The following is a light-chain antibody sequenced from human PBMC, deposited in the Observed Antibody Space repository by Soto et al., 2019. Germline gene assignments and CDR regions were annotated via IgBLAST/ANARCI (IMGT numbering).Light chain of an antibody. CDR2: WAS. Sequence: DIVMTQSPESLAVSLGERATINCKSSQSVLYSSNNKNYLAWYQQKPGQPPKLLIYWASTRESGVPDRFSGSGSGTDFTLTISSLQAEDVAVYYCQQYYDTPCTFGQGTKVEIK. J-gene: IGKJ1*01. V-gene: IGKV4-1*01. CDR1: QSVLYSSNNKNY. CDR3: QQYYDTPCT.